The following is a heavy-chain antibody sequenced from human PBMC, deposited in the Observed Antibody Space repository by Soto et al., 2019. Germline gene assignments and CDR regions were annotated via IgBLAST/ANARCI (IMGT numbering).Heavy chain of an antibody. D-gene: IGHD4-17*01. CDR3: ARDRGLRYPHDYYFDY. Sequence: GGSLRLSCAASGFTVSSNYMSWVRRAPGKGLEWVSVIYSGGSTYYADSVKGRFTISRDNSKNTLYIQMNSLRAEDTVVYYCARDRGLRYPHDYYFDYWGQGTLVTVSS. J-gene: IGHJ4*02. V-gene: IGHV3-66*01. CDR2: IYSGGST. CDR1: GFTVSSNY.